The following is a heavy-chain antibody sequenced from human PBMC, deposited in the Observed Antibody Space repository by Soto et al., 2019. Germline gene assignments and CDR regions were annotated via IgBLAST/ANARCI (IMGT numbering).Heavy chain of an antibody. CDR2: INAGNGNT. V-gene: IGHV1-3*01. J-gene: IGHJ4*02. D-gene: IGHD1-26*01. CDR3: ARGLGPYYLDY. CDR1: GYTFTSYA. Sequence: QVQLVQSGAEVKKPGASVKVSCKASGYTFTSYAMHWVRQAPGQRLEWMGWINAGNGNTKYSQKFQGRVTITRDTSPSTAYMELSSLRSEDTAVYYCARGLGPYYLDYWGQGTLVTVSS.